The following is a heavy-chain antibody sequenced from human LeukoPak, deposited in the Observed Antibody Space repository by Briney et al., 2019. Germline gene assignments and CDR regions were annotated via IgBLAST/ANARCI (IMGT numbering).Heavy chain of an antibody. J-gene: IGHJ5*02. CDR1: GFTFSNSA. CDR2: ISRSSSPI. CDR3: ARSFNYVGWFDP. V-gene: IGHV3-48*01. Sequence: PGGSLRLSCAASGFTFSNSAMNWVRQAPGKGLEWVSYISRSSSPIYYADSVKGRFTISRDNAKNSLYLQMNSLRAEDTAVYYCARSFNYVGWFDPWGQGTLVTVSS. D-gene: IGHD4-11*01.